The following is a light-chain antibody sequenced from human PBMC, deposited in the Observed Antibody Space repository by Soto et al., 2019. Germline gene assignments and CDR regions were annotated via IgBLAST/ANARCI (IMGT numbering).Light chain of an antibody. CDR1: QSIGSY. CDR2: SAS. J-gene: IGKJ1*01. V-gene: IGKV1-39*01. CDR3: QQSYSIPWT. Sequence: RVTITCPASQSIGSYLAWYQQKPGKAPKLLIYSASTLPSGVPSRFSGSGSGTDFTLTVSSLQAEDFATYFCQQSYSIPWTFGRGTKVDIK.